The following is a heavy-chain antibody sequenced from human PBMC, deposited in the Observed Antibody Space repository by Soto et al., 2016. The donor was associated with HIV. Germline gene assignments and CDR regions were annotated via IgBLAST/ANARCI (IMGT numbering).Heavy chain of an antibody. D-gene: IGHD3-22*01. CDR3: ARVQGYYDSSGQRDDAFDI. CDR2: ISDNNSGADT. CDR1: GFPFSGYT. Sequence: EVQLLESGGGLIQPGESLRLSCAASGFPFSGYTMNWVRQAPGKGLEWVSTISDNNSGADTHYADSVKGRFTISRDNAKNSLYLQMNSLRAEDTALYYCARVQGYYDSSGQRDDAFDIWGQGTMVTVSS. J-gene: IGHJ3*02. V-gene: IGHV3-23*01.